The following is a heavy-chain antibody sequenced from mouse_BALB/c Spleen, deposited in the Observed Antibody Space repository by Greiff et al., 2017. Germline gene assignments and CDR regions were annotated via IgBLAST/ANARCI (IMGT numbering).Heavy chain of an antibody. CDR1: GFTFSDYY. CDR2: ISDGGSYT. Sequence: EVKVVESGGGLVKPGGSLKLSCAASGFTFSDYYMYWVRQTPEKRLEWVATISDGGSYTYYPDSVKGRFTISRDNAKNNLYLQMSSLKSEDTAMYYCARDVNYAMDYWGQGTSVTVSS. V-gene: IGHV5-4*02. CDR3: ARDVNYAMDY. J-gene: IGHJ4*01.